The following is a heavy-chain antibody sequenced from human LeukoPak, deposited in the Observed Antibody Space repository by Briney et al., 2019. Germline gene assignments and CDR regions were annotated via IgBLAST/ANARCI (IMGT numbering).Heavy chain of an antibody. CDR1: GGSISTSNYC. J-gene: IGHJ6*03. D-gene: IGHD6-13*01. CDR3: ARAYSSSWYTSYYYYYMDV. V-gene: IGHV4-39*07. CDR2: IFYSGST. Sequence: SETLSLTCTVSGGSISTSNYCWGWIRQPPGKGLEWIGNIFYSGSTYYSPSLKSRVTISLDTSRNQFSLKLSSVTAADTAVYYCARAYSSSWYTSYYYYYMDVWGKGTTVTISS.